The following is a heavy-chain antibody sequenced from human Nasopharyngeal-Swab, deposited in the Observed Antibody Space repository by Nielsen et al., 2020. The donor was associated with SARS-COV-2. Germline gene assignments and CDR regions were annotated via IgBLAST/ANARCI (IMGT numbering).Heavy chain of an antibody. Sequence: SETLSLTCTVSGGSISSYYWSRIRQPPGKGLEWIGYINYSGSTNYNPSLKSRVTISVDTSKNQFSLKLSSVTAADTAVYYCASFSFGVVIIGVVGRYFDYWGQGTLVTVSS. CDR3: ASFSFGVVIIGVVGRYFDY. CDR1: GGSISSYY. V-gene: IGHV4-59*08. CDR2: INYSGST. D-gene: IGHD3-3*01. J-gene: IGHJ4*02.